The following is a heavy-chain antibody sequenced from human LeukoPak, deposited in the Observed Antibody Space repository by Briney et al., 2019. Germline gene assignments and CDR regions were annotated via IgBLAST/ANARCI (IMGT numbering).Heavy chain of an antibody. CDR3: ARDRIAGGMDV. D-gene: IGHD6-13*01. J-gene: IGHJ6*02. V-gene: IGHV4-59*01. CDR2: VYYSGST. CDR1: DGTINSYY. Sequence: PSDTLFLTCTFSDGTINSYYWSWIRKPPGKGLEWMGNVYYSGSTKYNPCLKSRVTISVDTSKNQFSLKLSSVTAADTAMYYCARDRIAGGMDVWGQGTTVTVSS.